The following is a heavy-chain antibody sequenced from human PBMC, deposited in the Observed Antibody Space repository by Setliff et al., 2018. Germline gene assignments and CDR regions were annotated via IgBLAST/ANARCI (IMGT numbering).Heavy chain of an antibody. CDR1: GGSMIGGHYY. CDR2: IYYSGNT. J-gene: IGHJ5*02. Sequence: SETLSLTCTVSGGSMIGGHYYWSWIRQLPGKGLEWIAYIYYSGNTYYNPSLKSRVTISVDTSKNQFSLKINSVSAADTAVYYCARGHCSSGECPNYFDPWGQGTQVTVSS. CDR3: ARGHCSSGECPNYFDP. V-gene: IGHV4-31*03. D-gene: IGHD2-15*01.